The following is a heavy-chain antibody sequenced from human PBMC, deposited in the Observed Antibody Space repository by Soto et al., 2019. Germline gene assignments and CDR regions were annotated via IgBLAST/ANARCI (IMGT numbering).Heavy chain of an antibody. J-gene: IGHJ4*02. CDR3: AKDVSYSIVY. V-gene: IGHV3-30*18. D-gene: IGHD4-4*01. CDR2: ISYDGSNK. CDR1: GFTFSSYG. Sequence: GSLRLSCAASGFTFSSYGMHWVRQAPGRGLEWVAVISYDGSNKYYADSVKGRFTISRDNSKNTLYLQMNSLRAEDTAVYYCAKDVSYSIVYWGQGTLVTVSS.